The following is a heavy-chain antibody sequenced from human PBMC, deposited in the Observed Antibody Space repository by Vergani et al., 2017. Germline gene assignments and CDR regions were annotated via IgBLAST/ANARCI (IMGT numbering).Heavy chain of an antibody. CDR2: IGSSGPYI. D-gene: IGHD2-8*01. V-gene: IGHV3-21*06. CDR1: GFTFSDFS. J-gene: IGHJ6*02. Sequence: VQLVESGGGLVKPGGSLRLSCAASGFTFSDFSMSWVPQAPGKGLEWVAFIGSSGPYINYADSVKGRFIISRDNTNNSLFLQLRSLRAEDAAVYYCARDCTSGGCPDNYGMDVWGQGATVTVSS. CDR3: ARDCTSGGCPDNYGMDV.